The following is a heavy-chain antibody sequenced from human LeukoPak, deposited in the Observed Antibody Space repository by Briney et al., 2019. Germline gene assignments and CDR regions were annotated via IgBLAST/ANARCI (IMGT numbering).Heavy chain of an antibody. J-gene: IGHJ3*02. CDR3: ARGRTPSIILRADI. CDR2: ISGSGGST. Sequence: GGSLRLSCAASGFTFSSYTMNWVRQAPGKGLEWVSAISGSGGSTYYADSVKGRFTISRDNSKNTLYLQMNSLRAEDTAVYYCARGRTPSIILRADIWGQGTMVTVSS. CDR1: GFTFSSYT. V-gene: IGHV3-23*01. D-gene: IGHD3-3*01.